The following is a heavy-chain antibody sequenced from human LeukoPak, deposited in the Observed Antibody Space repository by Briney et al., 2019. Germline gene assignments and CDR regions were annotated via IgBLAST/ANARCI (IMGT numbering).Heavy chain of an antibody. V-gene: IGHV4-39*01. CDR3: ARGRRYCSSTSCRAPYYYYYMDV. J-gene: IGHJ6*03. D-gene: IGHD2-2*01. CDR2: IYYSGST. CDR1: GGSISSSSYY. Sequence: SETLSLTCTVSGGSISSSSYYWGWIRQPPGKGLEWIGSIYYSGSTYYNPSLKSRVTISVDTSKNQFSLKLSSVTAADTAVYYCARGRRYCSSTSCRAPYYYYYMDVWGKGTTVTVSS.